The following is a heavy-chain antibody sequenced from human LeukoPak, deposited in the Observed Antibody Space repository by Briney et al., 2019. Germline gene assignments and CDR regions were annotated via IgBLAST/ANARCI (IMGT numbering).Heavy chain of an antibody. CDR2: SYFTGNP. Sequence: SETLSLTCIVSGSISSYYWTWIRQPPGKGGEWIGHSYFTGNPNYNPSLKSRVTISVDPPKNQFSLKLTSVTAADTAVYYCAGLRSTVAWASFDYWGQGIPVTVSS. D-gene: IGHD4-23*01. V-gene: IGHV4-59*08. J-gene: IGHJ4*02. CDR1: GSISSYY. CDR3: AGLRSTVAWASFDY.